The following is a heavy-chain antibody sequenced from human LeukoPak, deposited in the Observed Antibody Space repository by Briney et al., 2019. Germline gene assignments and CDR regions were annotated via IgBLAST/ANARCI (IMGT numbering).Heavy chain of an antibody. CDR3: AKDDDFWSGYFDY. J-gene: IGHJ4*02. V-gene: IGHV3-9*01. CDR2: ISWNSGSI. CDR1: GFTFDDYA. D-gene: IGHD3-3*01. Sequence: RRSLRLSCAASGFTFDDYAMHWVRQAPGKGLEWVSGISWNSGSIGYADSVKGRFTISRDNAKNSLYLQMNSLRAEDTALYYCAKDDDFWSGYFDYWGQGTLVTASS.